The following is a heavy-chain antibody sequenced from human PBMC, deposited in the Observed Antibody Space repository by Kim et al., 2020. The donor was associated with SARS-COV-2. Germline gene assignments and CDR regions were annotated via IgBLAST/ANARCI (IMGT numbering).Heavy chain of an antibody. CDR3: AREKYTAYDY. V-gene: IGHV3-30*01. CDR2: NK. Sequence: NKYYADSVKGRFTISRDNSKNTLYLQMNSLRAEDTAVYYCAREKYTAYDYWGQGTLVTVSS. J-gene: IGHJ4*02. D-gene: IGHD5-18*01.